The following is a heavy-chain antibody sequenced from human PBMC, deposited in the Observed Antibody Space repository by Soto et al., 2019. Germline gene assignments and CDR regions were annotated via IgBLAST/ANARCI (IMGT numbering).Heavy chain of an antibody. CDR2: IYYTGSA. CDR3: LRSHGGY. V-gene: IGHV4-59*03. J-gene: IGHJ4*02. CDR1: GGSISNFY. Sequence: PSETLSLTCTVSGGSISNFYWSWFRRPPGGGLELIGCIYYTGSADCSPSLKSRISMSVDTSKNQFSLKLNSVTAADTAVYYCLRSHGGYWGQGIQVTVSS.